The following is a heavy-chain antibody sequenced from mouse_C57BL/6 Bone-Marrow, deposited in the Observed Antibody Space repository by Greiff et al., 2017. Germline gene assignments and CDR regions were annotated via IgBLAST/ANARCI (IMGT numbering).Heavy chain of an antibody. CDR2: ISSGGSYT. CDR3: ARHVYGFDY. D-gene: IGHD1-1*01. V-gene: IGHV5-6*02. J-gene: IGHJ2*01. CDR1: GFTFSSYG. Sequence: DVKLVESGGDLVKPGGSLKLSCAASGFTFSSYGMSWVRQTPDKRLEWVATISSGGSYTYYPDSVKGRFTISRDNAKNTLYLQMSSLKSEDTAMFYAARHVYGFDYWGQGTTLTVSS.